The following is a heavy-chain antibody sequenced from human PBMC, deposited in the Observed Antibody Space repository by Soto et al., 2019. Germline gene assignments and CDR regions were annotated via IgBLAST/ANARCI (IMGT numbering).Heavy chain of an antibody. D-gene: IGHD4-17*01. CDR2: ISGSGGST. CDR1: GFTFSSYA. V-gene: IGHV3-23*01. Sequence: VQLLESGGGLVQPGGSLRLSCAASGFTFSSYAMSWVRQAPGKGLEWVSAISGSGGSTYYADSVKGRFTISRDNSKNTLYLQINSLRAEDTAVYYCAKDRDYGDQVPVYWGQGTLVTVSS. J-gene: IGHJ4*02. CDR3: AKDRDYGDQVPVY.